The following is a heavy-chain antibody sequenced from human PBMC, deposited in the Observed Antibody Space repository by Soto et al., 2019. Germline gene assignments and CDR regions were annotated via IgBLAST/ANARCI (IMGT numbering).Heavy chain of an antibody. CDR3: ARARGLGAVAADY. Sequence: QLQLQESGSGLVKPSQTLSLTCAVSGGSISSGGYSWSWIRQPPGKGLEWIGYIYHSGSTYYNPSCKSRVTITVDPANNQFSLKLRSVTAADTAVYYCARARGLGAVAADYWGQGTLVTVSS. V-gene: IGHV4-30-2*01. J-gene: IGHJ4*02. CDR2: IYHSGST. CDR1: GGSISSGGYS. D-gene: IGHD6-19*01.